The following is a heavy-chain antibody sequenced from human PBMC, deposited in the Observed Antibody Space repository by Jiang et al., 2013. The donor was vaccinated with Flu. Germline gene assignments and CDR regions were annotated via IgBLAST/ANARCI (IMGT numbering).Heavy chain of an antibody. J-gene: IGHJ4*02. CDR1: YTFTSYY. D-gene: IGHD3-22*01. CDR2: INPSGGST. Sequence: YTFTSYYMHWVRQAPGQGLEWMGIINPSGGSTSYAQKFQGRVTMTRDTSTSTVYMELSSLRSEDTAVYYCARGSPTATRFSRNSSGYYSNYWGQGTLVTVSS. V-gene: IGHV1-46*01. CDR3: ARGSPTATRFSRNSSGYYSNY.